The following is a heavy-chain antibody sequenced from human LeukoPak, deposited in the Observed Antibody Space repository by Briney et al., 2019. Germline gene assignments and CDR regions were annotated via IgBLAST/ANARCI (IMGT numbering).Heavy chain of an antibody. V-gene: IGHV3-21*01. CDR3: ARARNNYDSSGFSALDY. CDR2: ISSSSSYI. D-gene: IGHD3-22*01. J-gene: IGHJ4*02. Sequence: GGSLRLSCAASGFTFSRYSMNWVRQAPGKGLEWVSSISSSSSYIYYADSVKGRFTISRDNAKNSLYLQMNSLRAEDTAVYYCARARNNYDSSGFSALDYWGQGTLVTVSS. CDR1: GFTFSRYS.